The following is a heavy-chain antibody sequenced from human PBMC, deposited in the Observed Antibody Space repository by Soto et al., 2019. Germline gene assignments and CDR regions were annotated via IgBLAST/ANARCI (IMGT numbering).Heavy chain of an antibody. Sequence: SETLSLTCTASGGSISSYYWSWIRQPPGKGLEWIGYIYYSGSTNYNPSLKSRVTISVDTSKNQFSLKLSSVTAADTAVYYCARYYDLSYFDYWGQGTLVTVSS. J-gene: IGHJ4*02. V-gene: IGHV4-59*08. CDR1: GGSISSYY. D-gene: IGHD3-22*01. CDR3: ARYYDLSYFDY. CDR2: IYYSGST.